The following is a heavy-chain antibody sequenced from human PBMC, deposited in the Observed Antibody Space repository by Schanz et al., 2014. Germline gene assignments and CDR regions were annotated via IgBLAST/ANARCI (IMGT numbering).Heavy chain of an antibody. J-gene: IGHJ6*02. Sequence: QVHLVQSGSELKKPGASVKVSCKASGYTFTGYYIHWLRQAPGQGLEWMGRISPNSGDTHSAQKFQGRVTMTWDRSISTANMELSRLRSDDTAVYYCARENKDYDSILNKFFHYGLDLWGQGTTVTVSS. CDR1: GYTFTGYY. D-gene: IGHD3-3*02. CDR2: ISPNSGDT. V-gene: IGHV1-2*06. CDR3: ARENKDYDSILNKFFHYGLDL.